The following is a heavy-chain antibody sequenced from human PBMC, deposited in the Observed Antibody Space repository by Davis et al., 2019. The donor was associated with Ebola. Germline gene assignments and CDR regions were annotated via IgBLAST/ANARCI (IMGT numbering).Heavy chain of an antibody. CDR2: MSASGGVT. V-gene: IGHV3-23*01. D-gene: IGHD6-19*01. CDR1: GFTFSSFG. Sequence: PGGSLRLSCAASGFTFSSFGMSWVRQAPGKGLEWISAMSASGGVTHYADSVKGRFAISRYKSKNTLYLQMNRLRAEDTAVYYCAKSSVAGTSGMDVWGQGTTVTVSS. J-gene: IGHJ6*02. CDR3: AKSSVAGTSGMDV.